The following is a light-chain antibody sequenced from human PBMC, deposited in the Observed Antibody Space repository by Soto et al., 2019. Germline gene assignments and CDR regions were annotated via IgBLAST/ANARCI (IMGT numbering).Light chain of an antibody. J-gene: IGKJ5*01. CDR3: QQYDNWPIT. Sequence: ERVMTQSPATLSVSPGERATLSCRASQSVSSNLAWYQQKPGQAPRLLIYGASTRATGFPARFSGSGSGTEFTLTISSLQFEDFAVYYCQQYDNWPITFGQGTRLEIK. V-gene: IGKV3-15*01. CDR1: QSVSSN. CDR2: GAS.